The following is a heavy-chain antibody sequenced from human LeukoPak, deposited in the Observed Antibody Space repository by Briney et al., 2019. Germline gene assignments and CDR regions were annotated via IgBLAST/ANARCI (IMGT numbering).Heavy chain of an antibody. V-gene: IGHV1-69*05. D-gene: IGHD6-13*01. Sequence: SVKVSCKASGGTFSSYAISWMRQAPGQGLEWMGGIIPIFGTANYAQKFQDRVTITTDESTSTAYKDLSSLRSEDTAVYYCARADSSRGLYYYYMDVWGKGTTVTVSS. CDR3: ARADSSRGLYYYYMDV. J-gene: IGHJ6*03. CDR2: IIPIFGTA. CDR1: GGTFSSYA.